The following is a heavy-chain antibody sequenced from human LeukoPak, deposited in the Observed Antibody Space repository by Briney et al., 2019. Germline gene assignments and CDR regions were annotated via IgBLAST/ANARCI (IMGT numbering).Heavy chain of an antibody. J-gene: IGHJ5*01. CDR2: IKSKSDGGTT. D-gene: IGHD6-13*01. V-gene: IGHV3-15*01. CDR1: GFTFSYAW. Sequence: GASLRLSCAASGFTFSYAWMTWVRQAPGKGLKWVGRIKSKSDGGTTDYAAPVKGRFSISRDDSKNTLYLQMNSLKSEDTGVYFCTTDGLYSIDSWGQGTLVTVSS. CDR3: TTDGLYSIDS.